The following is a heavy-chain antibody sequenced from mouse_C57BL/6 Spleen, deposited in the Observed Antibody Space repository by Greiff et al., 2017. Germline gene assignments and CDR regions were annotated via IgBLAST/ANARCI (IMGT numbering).Heavy chain of an antibody. J-gene: IGHJ1*03. CDR3: ARGGNLSNWYFDV. V-gene: IGHV1-26*01. D-gene: IGHD1-1*01. Sequence: EVQLQQSGPELVKPGASVKISCKASGYTFTDYYMNWVKQSHGKSLEWIGDINPNNGGTSYNQKFKGKATLTVDKSSSTAYMELRSLTSEDSAVYYCARGGNLSNWYFDVWGTGTTVTVSS. CDR2: INPNNGGT. CDR1: GYTFTDYY.